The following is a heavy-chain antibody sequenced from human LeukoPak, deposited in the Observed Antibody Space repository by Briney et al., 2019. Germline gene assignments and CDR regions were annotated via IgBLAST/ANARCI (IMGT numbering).Heavy chain of an antibody. V-gene: IGHV3-23*01. D-gene: IGHD2-2*02. CDR3: AKDVRRAEYCSGTTCYTSSFDY. CDR2: ISATGGGA. Sequence: ESLRLSCAASGFTFKNFAMTWVRQAPGKGLEWVSTISATGGGAYYADSVKGRFTISRDNSKDTLSLQMNTLRAEDTAVYYCAKDVRRAEYCSGTTCYTSSFDYWGQGTLVTVSS. J-gene: IGHJ4*02. CDR1: GFTFKNFA.